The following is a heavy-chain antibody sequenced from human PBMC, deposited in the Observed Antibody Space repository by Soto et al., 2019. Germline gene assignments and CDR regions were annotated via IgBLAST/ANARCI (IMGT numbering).Heavy chain of an antibody. J-gene: IGHJ4*02. D-gene: IGHD6-13*01. CDR2: ISYDGSNK. CDR1: GFTFSSYG. V-gene: IGHV3-30*18. CDR3: AKVPRQQLTKDY. Sequence: GGSLSLSCAASGFTFSSYGMHWVRQAPGKGLEWVAVISYDGSNKYYADSVKGRFTISRDNSKNTLYLQMNSLRAEDTAVYYCAKVPRQQLTKDYWGQGTLVTVSS.